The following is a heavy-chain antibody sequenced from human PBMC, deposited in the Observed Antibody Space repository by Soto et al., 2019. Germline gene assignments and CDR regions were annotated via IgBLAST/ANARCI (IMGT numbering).Heavy chain of an antibody. J-gene: IGHJ4*02. Sequence: PGGSLRLSCAASGFTFSNYLMSWARQAPGKGLEWVSAIKGSGGGKYYADSVKGRFTISRDNSKNTLYLQMNSLRAEDTAVYYCAKGDLAAAAPFDYWGQGTLVTVSS. CDR2: IKGSGGGK. D-gene: IGHD6-13*01. V-gene: IGHV3-23*01. CDR1: GFTFSNYL. CDR3: AKGDLAAAAPFDY.